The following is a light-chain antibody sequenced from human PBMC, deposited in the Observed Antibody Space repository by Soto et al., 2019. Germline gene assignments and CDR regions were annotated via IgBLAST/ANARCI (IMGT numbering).Light chain of an antibody. Sequence: QSVLTQPPSAPGSPGQSVTISCTGTSSDVGGYNYVSWYQQHPGKAPKLMIYEVSKRPSGVPDRFSGSKSGNTASLTVSGLQAEDEADYYCSSYAGSNNPLYVFGTGTKVTVL. CDR1: SSDVGGYNY. J-gene: IGLJ1*01. V-gene: IGLV2-8*01. CDR2: EVS. CDR3: SSYAGSNNPLYV.